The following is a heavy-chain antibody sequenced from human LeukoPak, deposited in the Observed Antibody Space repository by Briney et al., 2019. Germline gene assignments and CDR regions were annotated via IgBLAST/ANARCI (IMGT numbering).Heavy chain of an antibody. V-gene: IGHV4-34*01. CDR1: GGSFSGYY. D-gene: IGHD3-3*01. Sequence: PSETLSLTCAVYGGSFSGYYWSWIRQPPGKGLEWIGEINHSGSTNYNPSLKSRVTISVDTSKNQFSLKLSSVTAADTAVYYCARATYYDFWSGYPNWVDPWGQGTLVTVSS. J-gene: IGHJ5*02. CDR2: INHSGST. CDR3: ARATYYDFWSGYPNWVDP.